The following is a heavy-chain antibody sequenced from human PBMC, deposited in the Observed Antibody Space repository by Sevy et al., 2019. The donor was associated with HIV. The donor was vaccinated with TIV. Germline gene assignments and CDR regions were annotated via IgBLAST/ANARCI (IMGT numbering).Heavy chain of an antibody. Sequence: GSLRLSCAASGFIFSSYEMNWVRQAPGKGLEWVSSISQSGSSVYDSDSVKGRFTISRDNAKNSLYLQMNSLRAEDTAVYYCTRDLPPSATTVAHFDYWGQGTLVTVSS. D-gene: IGHD4-17*01. CDR1: GFIFSSYE. CDR2: ISQSGSSV. J-gene: IGHJ4*02. V-gene: IGHV3-48*03. CDR3: TRDLPPSATTVAHFDY.